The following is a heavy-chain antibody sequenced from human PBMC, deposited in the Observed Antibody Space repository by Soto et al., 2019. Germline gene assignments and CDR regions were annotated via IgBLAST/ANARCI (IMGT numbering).Heavy chain of an antibody. V-gene: IGHV3-21*01. CDR1: GFNFNSYS. CDR3: ARGGGNYYATDY. J-gene: IGHJ4*02. CDR2: ITSSSTYV. D-gene: IGHD1-26*01. Sequence: GGSLGLSCAASGFNFNSYSINWVRQAPGKGLEWVSSITSSSTYVFYADSVKGRFTISRDNAKDSLFLQMNSLRAEDTALYYCARGGGNYYATDYWGQGTLVTVPS.